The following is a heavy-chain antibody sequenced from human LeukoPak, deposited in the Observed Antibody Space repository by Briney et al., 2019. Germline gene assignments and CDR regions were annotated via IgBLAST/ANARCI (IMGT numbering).Heavy chain of an antibody. V-gene: IGHV4-59*08. CDR3: ARRGAVAGTRNYFDY. D-gene: IGHD6-19*01. CDR2: IYYSGST. J-gene: IGHJ4*02. CDR1: GGSISSYY. Sequence: SETLSLTCTVSGGSISSYYWSWIRQPPGKGLEWIWSIYYSGSTNYNPSLKSRVAISVDTTKNQFSMKLSSVTAADTAVYYCARRGAVAGTRNYFDYWGQGTLVTVSS.